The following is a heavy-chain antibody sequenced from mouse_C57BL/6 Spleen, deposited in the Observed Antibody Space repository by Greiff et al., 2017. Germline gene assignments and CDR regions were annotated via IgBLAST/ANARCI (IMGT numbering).Heavy chain of an antibody. J-gene: IGHJ1*03. V-gene: IGHV1-15*01. D-gene: IGHD1-1*01. CDR1: GYTFTDYE. CDR2: IDPETGGT. Sequence: QVQLQQSGAELVRPGASVTLSCKASGYTFTDYEMHWVKQTPVHGLEWIGAIDPETGGTAYNHKFKGKAILTADKSSSTAYMELRSLTSEDSAVYYCTEGGSSYWYFDVWGTGTTVTVSS. CDR3: TEGGSSYWYFDV.